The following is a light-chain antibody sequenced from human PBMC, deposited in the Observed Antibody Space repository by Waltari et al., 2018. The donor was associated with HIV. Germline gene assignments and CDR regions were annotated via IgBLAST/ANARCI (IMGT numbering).Light chain of an antibody. Sequence: QSALTQPPSASGSPGQSVTISCTGTSSDDGGYNYVSWYQQHPGKAPQLMIYEVSQRPSGVPNRFSGSKSGNTASLTVSGLQTEDEANYYCSSYAGSNNWVFGGGTNLTVL. J-gene: IGLJ3*02. V-gene: IGLV2-8*01. CDR2: EVS. CDR3: SSYAGSNNWV. CDR1: SSDDGGYNY.